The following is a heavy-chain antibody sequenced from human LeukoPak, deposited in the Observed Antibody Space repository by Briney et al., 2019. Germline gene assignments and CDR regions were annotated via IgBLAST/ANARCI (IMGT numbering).Heavy chain of an antibody. CDR3: ARLFSCSSGRAFDI. D-gene: IGHD6-6*01. CDR1: GVSISNYY. CDR2: IYGSGST. Sequence: SETLSLTCSVSGVSISNYYWTWIRQPPGKGLEWIGYIYGSGSTNYNPSLKSRVTISVDTSKNQFSLRLNSVTAADTAVYYCARLFSCSSGRAFDIWGQGTIVTVSS. V-gene: IGHV4-59*01. J-gene: IGHJ3*02.